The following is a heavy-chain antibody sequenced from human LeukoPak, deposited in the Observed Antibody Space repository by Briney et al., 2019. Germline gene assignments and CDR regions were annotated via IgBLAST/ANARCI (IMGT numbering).Heavy chain of an antibody. D-gene: IGHD3-3*01. V-gene: IGHV3-23*01. CDR1: GFTFSSYA. J-gene: IGHJ4*02. Sequence: GGSLRLSCATSGFTFSSYAMSWVRQAPGKGLEWVSAISGSGGSTYYADSVKGRFTISRDNSKNTLYLQMNSLRAEDTAVYYCARDVRFLEWLLHFDYWGQGTLVTVSS. CDR3: ARDVRFLEWLLHFDY. CDR2: ISGSGGST.